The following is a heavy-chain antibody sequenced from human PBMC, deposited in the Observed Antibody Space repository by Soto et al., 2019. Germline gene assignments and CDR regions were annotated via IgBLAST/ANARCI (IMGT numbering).Heavy chain of an antibody. Sequence: SLRLSCAASGFTSDDYAMPWGRQAPGKGLEWESGISWNSGSIGYADTVKGRFTISRDNAKNSLYLQMNSLRAEDTALYYCAKSFHSSSWYSPFRSFDYWGQGTMGTVAS. J-gene: IGHJ4*02. V-gene: IGHV3-9*02. CDR2: ISWNSGSI. CDR1: GFTSDDYA. CDR3: AKSFHSSSWYSPFRSFDY. D-gene: IGHD6-13*01.